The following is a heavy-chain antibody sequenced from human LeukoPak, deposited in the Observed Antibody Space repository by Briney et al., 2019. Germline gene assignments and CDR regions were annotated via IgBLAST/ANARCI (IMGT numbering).Heavy chain of an antibody. D-gene: IGHD2-8*01. CDR1: GFTFKSYA. Sequence: GGSLRLSCAASGFTFKSYAMTWVRQAPGEGLEWVSSISDSGGSTYHADSVKGRFTISRDNSKNTLYLQMNSLRAEDTAVYYCAKDRRTLYCTNGICYYFSNFDYWGQGTLVTVSS. CDR3: AKDRRTLYCTNGICYYFSNFDY. J-gene: IGHJ4*02. CDR2: ISDSGGST. V-gene: IGHV3-23*01.